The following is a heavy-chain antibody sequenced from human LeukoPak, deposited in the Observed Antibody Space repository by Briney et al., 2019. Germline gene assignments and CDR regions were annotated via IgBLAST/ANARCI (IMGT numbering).Heavy chain of an antibody. CDR1: GFTFSSYS. CDR3: AKDLRQWLVRGPFDC. V-gene: IGHV3-21*01. J-gene: IGHJ4*02. CDR2: ISSSSSYI. Sequence: PGGSLRLSCAASGFTFSSYSMNWVRQAPGKGLEWVSSISSSSSYIYYADSVKGRFTISRDNSKNTLYLQMNSLRAEDTAVYYCAKDLRQWLVRGPFDCWGQGTLVTVSS. D-gene: IGHD6-19*01.